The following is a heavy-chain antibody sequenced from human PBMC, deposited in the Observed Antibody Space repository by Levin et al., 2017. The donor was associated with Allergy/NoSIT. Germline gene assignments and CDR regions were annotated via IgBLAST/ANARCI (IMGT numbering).Heavy chain of an antibody. V-gene: IGHV3-7*01. CDR3: ARDLPHGPAYYFDY. CDR2: IKQDGSEK. CDR1: GFTFSSYW. D-gene: IGHD5-24*01. J-gene: IGHJ4*02. Sequence: QAGGSLRLSCAASGFTFSSYWMSWVRQAPGKGLEWVANIKQDGSEKYYVDSVKGRFTISRDNAKNSLYLQMNSLRAEDTAVYYCARDLPHGPAYYFDYWGQGTLVTVSS.